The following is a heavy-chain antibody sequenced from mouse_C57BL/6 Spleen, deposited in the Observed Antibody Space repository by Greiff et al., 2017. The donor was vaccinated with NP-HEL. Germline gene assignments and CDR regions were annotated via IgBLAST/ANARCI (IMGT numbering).Heavy chain of an antibody. Sequence: EVKLVESGGGLVKPGGSLKLSCAASGFTFSDYGMHWVRQAPEKGLEWVAYISSGSSTIYYADPVKGRFTISRDNAKNTLFLQMTSLRSEDTAMYYCARPKSYDYDVDMDYWGQGTSVTVSS. CDR2: ISSGSSTI. CDR3: ARPKSYDYDVDMDY. V-gene: IGHV5-17*01. J-gene: IGHJ4*01. CDR1: GFTFSDYG. D-gene: IGHD2-4*01.